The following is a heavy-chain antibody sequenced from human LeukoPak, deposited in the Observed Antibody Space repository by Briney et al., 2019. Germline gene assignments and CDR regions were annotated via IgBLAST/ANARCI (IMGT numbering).Heavy chain of an antibody. Sequence: SETLSPTCTVSGGSISSHYWSWIRQPPGKGLEWIGYIYYSGSTNYNPSLKSRVTISVDTSKNQFSLKLSSVTAADTAVYYCARYYDFWSGYFDYWGQGTLVTVSS. CDR2: IYYSGST. CDR1: GGSISSHY. D-gene: IGHD3-3*01. V-gene: IGHV4-59*11. J-gene: IGHJ4*02. CDR3: ARYYDFWSGYFDY.